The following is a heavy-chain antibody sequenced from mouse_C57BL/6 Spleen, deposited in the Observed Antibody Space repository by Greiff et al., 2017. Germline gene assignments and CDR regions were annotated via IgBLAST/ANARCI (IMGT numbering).Heavy chain of an antibody. CDR2: IYPGDGDT. Sequence: QVQLQQSGAELVKPGASVKISCKASGYAFSSYWMNWVKQRPGKGLEWIGQIYPGDGDTNYNGKFKGKATLTADKSSSTAYMQLSSLTSEDSAVYFCARGGYYGSSDYWGQGTTRTVSS. CDR1: GYAFSSYW. D-gene: IGHD1-1*01. J-gene: IGHJ2*01. CDR3: ARGGYYGSSDY. V-gene: IGHV1-80*01.